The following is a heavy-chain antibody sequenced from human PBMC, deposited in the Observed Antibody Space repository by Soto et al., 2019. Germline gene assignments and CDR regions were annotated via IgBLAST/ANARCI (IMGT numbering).Heavy chain of an antibody. D-gene: IGHD2-2*01. CDR3: ARDARGYCSSTSCYSDY. J-gene: IGHJ4*02. CDR2: ISSSSSYI. V-gene: IGHV3-21*01. Sequence: AVPLKLSREASGLGNSGYIVDRGRLTTKKGLEWVSSISSSSSYIYYADSVKGRFTISRDNAKNSLYLQMNSLRAEDTAVYYCARDARGYCSSTSCYSDYWGQGNLVIVSS. CDR1: GLGNSGYI.